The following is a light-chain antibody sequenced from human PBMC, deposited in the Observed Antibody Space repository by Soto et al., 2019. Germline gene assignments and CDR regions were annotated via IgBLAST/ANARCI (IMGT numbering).Light chain of an antibody. Sequence: QSVLTQPPSVSGAPGQSVTISCTGSSSNIGADSDVHWYRQLPGTAPKLLIYANINRPSGVPDRFSGSKSGTSASLAITGLQAEDEADYYCAAWDDSLKGGVFGGGTKLTVL. CDR2: ANI. V-gene: IGLV1-40*01. J-gene: IGLJ3*02. CDR3: AAWDDSLKGGV. CDR1: SSNIGADSD.